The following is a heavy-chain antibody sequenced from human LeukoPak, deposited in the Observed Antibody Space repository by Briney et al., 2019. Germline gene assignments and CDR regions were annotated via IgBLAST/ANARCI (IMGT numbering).Heavy chain of an antibody. Sequence: GGSLRLSCAASGFTFSDYYMSWIRQAPGKGLEWVSYISSSGSTIYYADSVKGRFTISRDNAKNSLYLQMNSLRAEDTAVYYCAATGSTSCYHRYYYYMDVWGKGTTVTVSS. CDR3: AATGSTSCYHRYYYYMDV. J-gene: IGHJ6*03. D-gene: IGHD2-2*01. CDR1: GFTFSDYY. CDR2: ISSSGSTI. V-gene: IGHV3-11*04.